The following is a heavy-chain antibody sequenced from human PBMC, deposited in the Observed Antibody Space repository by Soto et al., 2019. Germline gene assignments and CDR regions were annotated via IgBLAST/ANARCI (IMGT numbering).Heavy chain of an antibody. CDR1: DDSINSDKYY. CDR2: IYYRGNA. D-gene: IGHD3-9*01. Sequence: QLQLQESGPGLVKPSETLSLTCSVSDDSINSDKYYWGWIRQPPGKGLEWIGSIYYRGNAYHNPSLQSRATLSLDKSKTQFSLKLNSVTAADSAVYFCARLEGLATISYYFDFWGPGALVTVSS. CDR3: ARLEGLATISYYFDF. V-gene: IGHV4-39*01. J-gene: IGHJ4*02.